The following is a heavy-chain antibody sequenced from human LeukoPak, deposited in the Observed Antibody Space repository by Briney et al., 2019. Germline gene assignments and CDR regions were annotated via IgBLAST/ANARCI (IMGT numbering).Heavy chain of an antibody. V-gene: IGHV3-21*01. Sequence: GGSLRLSCAASGFTFSSYGMHWVRQAPGKGLEWVSFISSSSSYIYYADSVKGRFTISRNNAKNSLYLQMNSLRAEDTAVYYCARGGSGWYYFDYWGQGTLVTVSS. CDR2: ISSSSSYI. J-gene: IGHJ4*02. D-gene: IGHD6-13*01. CDR1: GFTFSSYG. CDR3: ARGGSGWYYFDY.